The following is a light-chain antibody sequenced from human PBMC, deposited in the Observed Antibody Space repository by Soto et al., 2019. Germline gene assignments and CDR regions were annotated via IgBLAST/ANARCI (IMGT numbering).Light chain of an antibody. CDR1: QSVSTN. V-gene: IGKV3-15*01. J-gene: IGKJ1*01. CDR2: GAS. CDR3: LQHNTWPRT. Sequence: EIVMTQSPATLSVSPGERATLSCRASQSVSTNLAWYQQKPGQAPRLLIFGASTRATDVPARLSGSGSGTEFTLTSSTLQHEDFANYYCLQHNTWPRTFGQGTRLEV.